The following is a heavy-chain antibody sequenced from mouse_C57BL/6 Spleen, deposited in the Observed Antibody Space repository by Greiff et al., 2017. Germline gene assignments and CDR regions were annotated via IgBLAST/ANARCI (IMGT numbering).Heavy chain of an antibody. Sequence: QVQLKQPGAELVKPGASVKLSCTASGYTFTSYWITWVQQRPGQGLEWIGDINPGSGSTNYNEKFKSQATLTVDTSSSTAYMQLSSLTSEDPAVYYCARELYYYGSSLFDYWGQGTTLTVSS. D-gene: IGHD1-1*01. CDR2: INPGSGST. CDR3: ARELYYYGSSLFDY. J-gene: IGHJ2*01. CDR1: GYTFTSYW. V-gene: IGHV1-55*01.